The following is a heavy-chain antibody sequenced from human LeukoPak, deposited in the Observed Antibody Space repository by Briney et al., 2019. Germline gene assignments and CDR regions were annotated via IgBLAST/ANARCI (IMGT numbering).Heavy chain of an antibody. CDR3: ARGKYDSSDYSGGWYYFDY. CDR1: GGSFSGYH. CDR2: INHSGSA. J-gene: IGHJ4*02. Sequence: SETLSLTCAVFGGSFSGYHWTWIRQSPGKGLEWIGQINHSGSANYNRSLKSRFTITIESSKNQFSLELSSVTSADSAMYFCARGKYDSSDYSGGWYYFDYWGQGTLVTVSS. V-gene: IGHV4-34*01. D-gene: IGHD3-22*01.